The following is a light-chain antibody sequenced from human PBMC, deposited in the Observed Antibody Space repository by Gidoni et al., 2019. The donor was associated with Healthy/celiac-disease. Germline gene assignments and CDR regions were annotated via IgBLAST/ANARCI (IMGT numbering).Light chain of an antibody. CDR1: QSVSSY. CDR2: DAS. CDR3: QQRSNWPPST. J-gene: IGKJ3*01. V-gene: IGKV3-11*01. Sequence: EIVLTQSPATLSLSPGERATLACRASQSVSSYLAWYQQKPGQDPRLLIYDASNRATGIPARFSGSGSGTDFTLTISSLEPEDFAVYYCQQRSNWPPSTFGPXTKVDIK.